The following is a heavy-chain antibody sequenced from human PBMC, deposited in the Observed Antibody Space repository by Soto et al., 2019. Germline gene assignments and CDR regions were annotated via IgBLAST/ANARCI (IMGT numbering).Heavy chain of an antibody. CDR1: GYTFTSYG. Sequence: VASVKASCKASGYTFTSYGISWVRQAPGQGLEWMGWISVDDGDTNYAQNFQGRVSMSTDTSTSTAYMEMRSLRSDDTAVYYCARDQVAKWAPGSAMVNYYYGMDAWGQGTRVTVS. V-gene: IGHV1-18*04. CDR2: ISVDDGDT. J-gene: IGHJ6*02. CDR3: ARDQVAKWAPGSAMVNYYYGMDA. D-gene: IGHD5-18*01.